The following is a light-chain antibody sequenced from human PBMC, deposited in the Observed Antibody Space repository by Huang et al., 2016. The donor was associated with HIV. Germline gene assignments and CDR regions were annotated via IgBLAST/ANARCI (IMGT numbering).Light chain of an antibody. V-gene: IGKV3-15*01. CDR3: QQYNNWPPYT. Sequence: EIVMTQSPATLSVSPGERATLSCRASQSVNSNLAWYQHKPGQAPRLLIYGASTRATGSPARFSGSGSGTDFSLTIISLQSEDFAVYYCQQYNNWPPYTFGQGTKVEIK. CDR2: GAS. CDR1: QSVNSN. J-gene: IGKJ2*01.